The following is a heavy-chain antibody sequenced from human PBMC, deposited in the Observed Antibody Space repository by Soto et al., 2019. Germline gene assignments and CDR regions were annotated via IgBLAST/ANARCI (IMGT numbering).Heavy chain of an antibody. V-gene: IGHV4-31*03. CDR3: ARRGGDCISTSCYLDY. CDR1: GGSISSGGYY. Sequence: QVQLQESGPGLVKPSQTLSLTCTVSGGSISSGGYYWSWIRQHAGKGLEWIGYIYYSGSTYYNPFLKSRVTISVDTSKNQFSLKLSSVTAADTAVYYCARRGGDCISTSCYLDYWGQGTLVTVSS. D-gene: IGHD2-2*01. CDR2: IYYSGST. J-gene: IGHJ4*02.